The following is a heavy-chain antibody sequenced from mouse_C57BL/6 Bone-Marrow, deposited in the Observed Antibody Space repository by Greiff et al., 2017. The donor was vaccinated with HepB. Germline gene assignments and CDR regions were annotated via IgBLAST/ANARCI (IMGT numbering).Heavy chain of an antibody. J-gene: IGHJ4*01. CDR2: ISYDGSN. CDR3: ARRARYLY. V-gene: IGHV3-6*01. D-gene: IGHD2-14*01. Sequence: VQLQQSGPGLVKPSQSLSLTCSVTGYSITSGYYWNWIRQFPGNKLEWMGYISYDGSNNYNPSLKNRISITRDTSKNQFFLKLNSVTTEDTATYYCARRARYLYWGQGTSVTVSS. CDR1: GYSITSGYY.